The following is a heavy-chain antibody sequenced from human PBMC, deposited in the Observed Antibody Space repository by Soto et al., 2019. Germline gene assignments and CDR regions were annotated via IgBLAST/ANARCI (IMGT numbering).Heavy chain of an antibody. J-gene: IGHJ4*02. CDR3: VKERSGHSYVDS. Sequence: EVQLLESGGGLVQPGGSLRLSCVASGFIFSNYAISWLRQGPGKGLEWVSAISGSGGSTYYADSVKGRFTISRDNSKNTLYLQMNSLRVEDSAVYYCVKERSGHSYVDSWGQGTLVTVSS. D-gene: IGHD5-18*01. V-gene: IGHV3-23*01. CDR1: GFIFSNYA. CDR2: ISGSGGST.